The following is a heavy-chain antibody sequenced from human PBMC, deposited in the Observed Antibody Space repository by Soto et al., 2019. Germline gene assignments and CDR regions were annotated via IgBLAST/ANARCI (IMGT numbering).Heavy chain of an antibody. J-gene: IGHJ4*02. CDR2: IKSKTDGRTS. CDR1: CVTFSYAW. CDR3: ATDRLSGGYCAGTTNCSGY. V-gene: IGHV3-15*07. Sequence: GFPRLRWAASCVTFSYAWMNWVPQAPGKGREWVGRIKSKTDGRTSEYAAPAKGRFTISRDDSRNTVYLQLNSLKTEETGVYYGATDRLSGGYCAGTTNCSGYWGQGTLVTVSS. D-gene: IGHD2-8*02.